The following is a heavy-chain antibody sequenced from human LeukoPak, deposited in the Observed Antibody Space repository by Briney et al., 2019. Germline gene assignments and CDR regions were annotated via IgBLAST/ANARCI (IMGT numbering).Heavy chain of an antibody. J-gene: IGHJ5*02. CDR3: ARDRGSSWFDP. Sequence: GGSLRLSCAASGFTFSDHYMSWIRQAPGKGLEWVSYISSSGSTIYYADSVKGRFTISRDTAKNSLYLQMNSLRAEDTAVYYCARDRGSSWFDPWGQGTLVTVSS. CDR1: GFTFSDHY. CDR2: ISSSGSTI. D-gene: IGHD6-13*01. V-gene: IGHV3-11*01.